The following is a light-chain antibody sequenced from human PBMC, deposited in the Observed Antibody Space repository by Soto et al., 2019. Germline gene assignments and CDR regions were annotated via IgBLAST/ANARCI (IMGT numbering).Light chain of an antibody. CDR3: QQSYSTPRT. CDR2: AAS. Sequence: IQMTQCRSSLSASGGVCVTISXXASQSISSYLKWYQQKPGIAPKLLIYAASSLQSGVPSRFSGSGSGTDFTLSISSLQPEDFATHYCQQSYSTPRTFGQGTKVDIK. J-gene: IGKJ1*01. V-gene: IGKV1-39*01. CDR1: QSISSY.